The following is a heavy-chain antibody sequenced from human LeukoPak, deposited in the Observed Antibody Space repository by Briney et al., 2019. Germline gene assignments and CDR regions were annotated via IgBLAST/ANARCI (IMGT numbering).Heavy chain of an antibody. D-gene: IGHD6-13*01. CDR2: IHRDGSEK. J-gene: IGHJ5*02. CDR3: ARELVQNLDP. CDR1: GFTFSNYW. V-gene: IGHV3-7*05. Sequence: PGGSLRLSCVASGFTFSNYWMTWVRQAPGKGLEWVANIHRDGSEKYFVDSVKGRFTISRDNAKNLLYLQMNSLRVEDTAMYYCARELVQNLDPWGQGTLVTVSS.